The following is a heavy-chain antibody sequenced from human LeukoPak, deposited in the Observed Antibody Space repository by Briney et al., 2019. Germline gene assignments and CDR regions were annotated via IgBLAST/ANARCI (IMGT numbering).Heavy chain of an antibody. CDR1: GGTISSHY. V-gene: IGHV4-59*11. CDR2: IFYSGST. J-gene: IGHJ3*01. D-gene: IGHD1-7*01. CDR3: ARVPGGGTAAN. Sequence: PSETLSLTCTVSGGTISSHYWSWIRQPPGKGLEWIAYIFYSGSTNYNPSLKSRVTISVDTSKNQFSLKLSSVTAADTAVYYCARVPGGGTAANWGQGTMVTVSS.